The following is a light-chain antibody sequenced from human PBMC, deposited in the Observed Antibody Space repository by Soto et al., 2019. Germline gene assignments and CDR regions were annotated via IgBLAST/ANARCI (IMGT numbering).Light chain of an antibody. CDR2: GAS. V-gene: IGKV3-15*01. Sequence: ERVMTQSPATLSVSPGERATLSCRASQSLSSNLAWYQQKPGQAPRLLIYGASTRATGIPARFSGSGSGTEFTLTISSLQSEDFAVYYCQQYNGWPRLFGPGTQVDIK. CDR3: QQYNGWPRL. J-gene: IGKJ3*01. CDR1: QSLSSN.